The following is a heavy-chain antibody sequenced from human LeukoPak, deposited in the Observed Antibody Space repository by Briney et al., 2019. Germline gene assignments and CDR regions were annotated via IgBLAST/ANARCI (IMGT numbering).Heavy chain of an antibody. CDR2: IYPGDSDT. D-gene: IGHD6-19*01. CDR1: GYSFTNYW. J-gene: IGHJ6*02. Sequence: GESLKISCKGSGYSFTNYWIGRVRQMPGKGLEWMGIIYPGDSDTRYSPSFQGQVTISADKSISTAYLPWSSLKASDTAMYYCARLGGYRDYYYYYGMDVWGQGTTVTVSS. V-gene: IGHV5-51*01. CDR3: ARLGGYRDYYYYYGMDV.